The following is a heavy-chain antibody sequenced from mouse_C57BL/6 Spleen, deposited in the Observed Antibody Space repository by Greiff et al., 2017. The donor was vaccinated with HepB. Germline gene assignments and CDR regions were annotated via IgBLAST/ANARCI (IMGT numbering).Heavy chain of an antibody. J-gene: IGHJ4*01. CDR1: GYTFTSYW. V-gene: IGHV1-50*01. CDR2: IDPSDSYT. CDR3: ARVYSRAMDY. Sequence: VQLQQPGAELVKPGASVKLSCKASGYTFTSYWMQWVKQRPGQGLEWIGEIDPSDSYTNYNQKFKGKATLTVDTSSSTAYMQLSSLTSEDSAVDYCARVYSRAMDYWGQVTSVTVSS. D-gene: IGHD1-1*01.